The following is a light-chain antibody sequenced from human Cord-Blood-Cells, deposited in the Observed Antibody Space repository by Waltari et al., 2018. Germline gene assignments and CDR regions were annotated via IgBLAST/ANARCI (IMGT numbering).Light chain of an antibody. CDR1: SSNIGRNT. J-gene: IGLJ3*02. CDR2: SNN. Sequence: QSVLTQPPSASGTPGQRVTISCSGSSSNIGRNTVNWYQQLPGTAPKLLIYSNNQRPSGVPDRFSGSKSGTSASLASSGLQSEDEADYYCAAWDDSLNGFWVFGGGTKLTVL. CDR3: AAWDDSLNGFWV. V-gene: IGLV1-44*01.